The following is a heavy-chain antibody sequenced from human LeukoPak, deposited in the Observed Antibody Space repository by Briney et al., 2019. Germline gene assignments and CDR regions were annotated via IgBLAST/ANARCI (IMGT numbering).Heavy chain of an antibody. Sequence: GGSLRLSCVASGFSVSSNYMNWVRQAPGKGLEWVSLIHSGGSTYFADSVKGRSAISRDNSRNILYLQMNSLRAEDTAVYYCARDFMAGFYFHYWGQGTLVTVSS. CDR2: IHSGGST. J-gene: IGHJ4*02. CDR3: ARDFMAGFYFHY. CDR1: GFSVSSNY. D-gene: IGHD3-10*01. V-gene: IGHV3-66*01.